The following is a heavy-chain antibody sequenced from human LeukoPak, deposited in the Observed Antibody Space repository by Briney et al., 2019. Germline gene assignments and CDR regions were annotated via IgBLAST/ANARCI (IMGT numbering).Heavy chain of an antibody. V-gene: IGHV3-23*01. CDR3: ARAMVRGVLDY. D-gene: IGHD3-10*01. J-gene: IGHJ4*02. Sequence: GGSLRLSCAASGFTFSSYAMSWVRQAPGKVLEWVSAISGSGGSTYYADSVKGRFTISRDNSKNTLYLQMNSLRAEDTAVYYCARAMVRGVLDYWGQGTLVTVSS. CDR1: GFTFSSYA. CDR2: ISGSGGST.